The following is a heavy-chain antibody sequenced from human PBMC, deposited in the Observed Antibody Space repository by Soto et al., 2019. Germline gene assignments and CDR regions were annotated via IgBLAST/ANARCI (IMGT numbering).Heavy chain of an antibody. CDR1: GFTSSDYA. V-gene: IGHV3-9*02. Sequence: TWGSLRLSCVASGFTSSDYAMHFFRQAPWKGLEWVSGIYWDSNRIDYADPVRGRFTTSRENAKNSLYLEMNSLRVEDTALYYCIKETSPGGLDYWGQGTLVTVSS. CDR3: IKETSPGGLDY. J-gene: IGHJ4*02. D-gene: IGHD1-26*01. CDR2: IYWDSNRI.